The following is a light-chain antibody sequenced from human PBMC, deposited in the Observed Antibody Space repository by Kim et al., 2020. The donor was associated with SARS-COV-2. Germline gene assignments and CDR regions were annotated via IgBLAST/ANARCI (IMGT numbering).Light chain of an antibody. CDR1: PRVGTN. Sequence: SPGDTATLSCTASPRVGTNLAWYQQKPGQAPRLLIHSASSRASGIPARFSGSGSGTEFTLPISSLQSEDSAVYYCQQYINWPPLTFGGGTKVDIK. CDR3: QQYINWPPLT. V-gene: IGKV3-15*01. J-gene: IGKJ4*01. CDR2: SAS.